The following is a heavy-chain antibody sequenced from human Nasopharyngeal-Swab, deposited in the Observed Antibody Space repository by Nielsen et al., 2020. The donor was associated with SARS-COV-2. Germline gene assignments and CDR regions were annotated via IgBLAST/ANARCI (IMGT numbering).Heavy chain of an antibody. CDR2: IRYDGFNQ. D-gene: IGHD3-16*01. CDR3: AKDHKMDSGGGVGYMDV. J-gene: IGHJ6*03. V-gene: IGHV3-30*02. Sequence: VRQAPGKGLEWVAFIRYDGFNQHYADSVKGRFTISRDSFKNTLYPQLNSLRAEDTAVYYCAKDHKMDSGGGVGYMDVWGKGTTVTVSS.